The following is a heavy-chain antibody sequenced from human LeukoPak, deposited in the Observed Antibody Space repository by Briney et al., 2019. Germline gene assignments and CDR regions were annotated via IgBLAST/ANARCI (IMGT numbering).Heavy chain of an antibody. CDR2: ISGSGANT. D-gene: IGHD3-16*02. Sequence: PGGSLRLSCAASGFAFSTYAMSWVRQAPGKGLEWVSTISGSGANTYYADSVRGRFTISRDNSKNTLYLHMNSLRAEDTAVCYCAKERAGYTNPYYFDYWGQGTLVTVSS. CDR3: AKERAGYTNPYYFDY. V-gene: IGHV3-23*01. J-gene: IGHJ4*02. CDR1: GFAFSTYA.